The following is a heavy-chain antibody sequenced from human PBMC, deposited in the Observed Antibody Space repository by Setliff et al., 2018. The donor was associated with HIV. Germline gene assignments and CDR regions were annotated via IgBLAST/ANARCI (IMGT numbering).Heavy chain of an antibody. CDR2: ISAYSGNR. CDR1: GYTFISNG. Sequence: ASVKVSCKASGYTFISNGFSWVRQAPGQGLEWMGWISAYSGNRNYAQKLQGRVTMTTDTSTSTAYMELRSLRSDDTAVYYCARDLHQNRNYYNFWSGYVFDYWGQGTLVTVSS. V-gene: IGHV1-18*01. J-gene: IGHJ4*02. CDR3: ARDLHQNRNYYNFWSGYVFDY. D-gene: IGHD3-3*01.